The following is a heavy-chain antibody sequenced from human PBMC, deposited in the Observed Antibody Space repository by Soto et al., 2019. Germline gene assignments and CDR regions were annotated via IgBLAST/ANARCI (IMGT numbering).Heavy chain of an antibody. CDR2: INVGNGNT. CDR3: ARGGGCSGSYYRYCYYGMDV. CDR1: VYTFTSYA. Sequence: ASVTVSCKPSVYTFTSYAMHWVRQAPGQRLEWMGWINVGNGNTKYSQKFQGRVTITRDTSGITAYMELSSLRSEDTAVDYCARGGGCSGSYYRYCYYGMDVWGQGTTVTVSS. V-gene: IGHV1-3*01. J-gene: IGHJ6*02. D-gene: IGHD3-10*02.